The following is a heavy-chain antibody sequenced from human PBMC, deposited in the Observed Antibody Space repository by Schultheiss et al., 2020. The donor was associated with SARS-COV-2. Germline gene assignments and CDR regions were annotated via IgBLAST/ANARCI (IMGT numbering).Heavy chain of an antibody. Sequence: GESLKISCAASGFTFSSYAMHWVRQAPGKGLEWVAVISYDGSNKYYADSVKGRFTISRDNSKNTLYLQMNSLRAEDTAVYYCARGSLLWFGPVPYYYYGMDVWGQGTTVTVSS. D-gene: IGHD3-10*01. CDR2: ISYDGSNK. J-gene: IGHJ6*02. CDR3: ARGSLLWFGPVPYYYYGMDV. V-gene: IGHV3-30*04. CDR1: GFTFSSYA.